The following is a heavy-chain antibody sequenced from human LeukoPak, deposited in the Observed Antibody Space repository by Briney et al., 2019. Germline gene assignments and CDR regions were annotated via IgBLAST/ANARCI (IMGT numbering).Heavy chain of an antibody. V-gene: IGHV4-59*08. D-gene: IGHD4-17*01. CDR2: VSKNGIT. CDR3: ARHMTPVTTFDP. J-gene: IGHJ5*02. Sequence: PSETLSLTRTVSGASISSYYWSWIRQPPGKGLEWIGYVSKNGITNYNPSLKSRVTMSGDTSEKQFSLKLSTVTAADTAVYYCARHMTPVTTFDPWGQGTLVTVSS. CDR1: GASISSYY.